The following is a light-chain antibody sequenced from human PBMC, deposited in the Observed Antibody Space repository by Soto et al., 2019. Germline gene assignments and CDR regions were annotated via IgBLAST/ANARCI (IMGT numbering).Light chain of an antibody. CDR1: QTISSW. Sequence: TQSPSSLSASVGDRVTITCRASQTISSWLAWYQQKPGQAPRLXXYGAFNRANGIPARFSGSGSGTDLTLTISSLEPEDFAVYACQQRNIWPPVTFGQGTRLEIK. J-gene: IGKJ5*01. CDR2: GAF. V-gene: IGKV3-11*01. CDR3: QQRNIWPPVT.